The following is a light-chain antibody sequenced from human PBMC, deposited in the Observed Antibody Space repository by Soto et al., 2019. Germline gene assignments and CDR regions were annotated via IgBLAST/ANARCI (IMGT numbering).Light chain of an antibody. V-gene: IGKV3D-20*02. CDR3: QQRNSWPLT. CDR2: DAS. J-gene: IGKJ4*01. Sequence: EFVLTQSPGTLSLSPGERATLSCRASQTVRNNYLAWYQQKPGQAPRLLIYDASSRATGIPDRFSGGGSGTDFTLTISRLEPEDFAVYYCQQRNSWPLTFGGGTKVEIK. CDR1: QTVRNNY.